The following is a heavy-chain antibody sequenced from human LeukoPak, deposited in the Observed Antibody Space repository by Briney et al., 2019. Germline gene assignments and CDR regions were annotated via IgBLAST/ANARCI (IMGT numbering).Heavy chain of an antibody. CDR1: GFTFSRYW. CDR2: IKQDGSEK. V-gene: IGHV3-7*05. J-gene: IGHJ4*02. CDR3: AREAYRDTSVDF. Sequence: GGSLRLSCAASGFTFSRYWMSWARQAPGRGLEWVANIKQDGSEKYYMDSVKGRFTISRDNAKNSLYLEMNSLRADDTAVYYCAREAYRDTSVDFWGQGTLVTVSS. D-gene: IGHD5-18*01.